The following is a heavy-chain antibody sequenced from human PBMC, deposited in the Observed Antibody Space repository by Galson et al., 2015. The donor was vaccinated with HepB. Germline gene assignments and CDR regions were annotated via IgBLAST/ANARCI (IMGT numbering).Heavy chain of an antibody. CDR2: INSVSSHI. D-gene: IGHD3-9*01. CDR1: GFTFSTYS. Sequence: SLRLSCAAYGFTFSTYSMTWVRQAPGMGLEWVSSINSVSSHIYYADSVRGRFTISRDNAKNSLSLQMNSLRVEDTAVYYCVRARREVLRFFDSYHWGQGTLVTVSS. V-gene: IGHV3-21*01. CDR3: VRARREVLRFFDSYH. J-gene: IGHJ5*02.